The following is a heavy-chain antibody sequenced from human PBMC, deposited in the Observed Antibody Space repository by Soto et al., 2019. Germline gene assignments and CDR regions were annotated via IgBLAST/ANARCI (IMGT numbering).Heavy chain of an antibody. CDR1: GGSVSSGSYY. V-gene: IGHV4-61*01. J-gene: IGHJ6*02. Sequence: SETLSLTCTVSGGSVSSGSYYWSWIRQPPGKGLEWIGYIYYSGSTNYNPSLKSRVTISVDTSKNQFSLKLSSVTAADTAVYYCAREHRGYYYYGMDVWGQGTTVTVS. CDR3: AREHRGYYYYGMDV. CDR2: IYYSGST.